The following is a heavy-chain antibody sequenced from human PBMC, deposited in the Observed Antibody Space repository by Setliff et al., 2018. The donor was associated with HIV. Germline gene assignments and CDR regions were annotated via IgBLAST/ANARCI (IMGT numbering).Heavy chain of an antibody. CDR2: MCLNDKGVIT. J-gene: IGHJ1*01. CDR3: ARDRGTGWYGYFQH. CDR1: GGSIDNYY. V-gene: IGHV4-59*01. Sequence: PSETLSLTCIVSGGSIDNYYWNWVRQSPGKGPEWIGNMCLNDKGVITNQNPSLKSRVVMYIDRTKNEFSLNLFSATIADTATYYCARDRGTGWYGYFQHWGQGSQVTVSS. D-gene: IGHD6-19*01.